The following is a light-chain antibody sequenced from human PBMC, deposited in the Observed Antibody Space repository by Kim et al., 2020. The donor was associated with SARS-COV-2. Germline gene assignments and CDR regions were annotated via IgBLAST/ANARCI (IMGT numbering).Light chain of an antibody. CDR1: QSVSSSY. Sequence: EIVLTQSPGTLSLSPGERATLSCRASQSVSSSYLAWYQQKPGQAPRLLIYGASSRATGIPYRFSGSGSGTDFTLTISRLEPEDFAVYYCQQYGTSPQSFGQGTKLEN. CDR2: GAS. V-gene: IGKV3-20*01. CDR3: QQYGTSPQS. J-gene: IGKJ2*01.